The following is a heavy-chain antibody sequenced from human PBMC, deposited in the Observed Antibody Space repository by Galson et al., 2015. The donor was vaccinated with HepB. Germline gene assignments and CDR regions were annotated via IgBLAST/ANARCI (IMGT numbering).Heavy chain of an antibody. CDR1: GFTFNSYA. CDR3: ARGIPRTTDYISKHYYYGMDV. D-gene: IGHD4-11*01. CDR2: ISKNATYQ. V-gene: IGHV3-30*04. Sequence: LRISCAASGFTFNSYARHWVRQAPSRGLEWVAVISKNATYQFYGDSVQGRFTISRDNSRNTLYLQMNSLKNGDTAVYYCARGIPRTTDYISKHYYYGMDVWGQGTTVTVSS. J-gene: IGHJ6*02.